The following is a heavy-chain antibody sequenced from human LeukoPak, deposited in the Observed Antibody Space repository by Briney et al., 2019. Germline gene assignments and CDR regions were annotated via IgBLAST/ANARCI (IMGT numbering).Heavy chain of an antibody. V-gene: IGHV3-48*04. D-gene: IGHD3-10*01. J-gene: IGHJ3*02. CDR1: GFTFSSFS. CDR2: IRSGGTNT. CDR3: AKVPREPLRVWFGELSVAFDI. Sequence: PGGSLRLSCAASGFTFSSFSMNWVRQAPGKGLEWVSYIRSGGTNTDYTGSVKGRFTISRDNAKNSLYLQMNSLRAEDTAVYYCAKVPREPLRVWFGELSVAFDIWGQGTMVTVSS.